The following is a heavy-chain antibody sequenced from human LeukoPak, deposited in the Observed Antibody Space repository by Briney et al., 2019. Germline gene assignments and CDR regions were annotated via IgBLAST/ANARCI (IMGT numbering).Heavy chain of an antibody. J-gene: IGHJ6*03. D-gene: IGHD4-17*01. V-gene: IGHV3-48*03. CDR3: ASAGHYGDYYYYYMDV. Sequence: PGGSLRLSCAASGFTFSSYEMNWGPEAPGKGQGWISYIISSGSAIYYADSVKGRFTISRDNAKNSLYLQMNSLRAEDTAVYYCASAGHYGDYYYYYMDVWGKGTTVTVSS. CDR1: GFTFSSYE. CDR2: IISSGSAI.